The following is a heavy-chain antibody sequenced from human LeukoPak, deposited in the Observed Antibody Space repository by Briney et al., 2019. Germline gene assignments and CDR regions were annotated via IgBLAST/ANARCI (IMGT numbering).Heavy chain of an antibody. CDR3: AGRLSTWSEGWFDP. CDR1: GYTFIDYY. CDR2: INPINGGP. Sequence: GASVKVSCKASGYTFIDYYIHWVRQAPGQGLEWMGWINPINGGPCYAQKFQGRVTMTRDTSINTAYMELSGLTSDDTAVYYCAGRLSTWSEGWFDPWGQGTLVTVSS. D-gene: IGHD6-13*01. V-gene: IGHV1-2*02. J-gene: IGHJ5*02.